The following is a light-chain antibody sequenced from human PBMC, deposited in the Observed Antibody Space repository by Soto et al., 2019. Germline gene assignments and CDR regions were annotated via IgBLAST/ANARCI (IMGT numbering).Light chain of an antibody. CDR3: QQRTSWPPALS. Sequence: EIVLTQSPATLSLSPGERATLSCRASQSVSSFLAWYQQKPGQTPRLLIYDASKRATGIPVRFSGSGSGTDFTLTISSLEPEDFAVYYCQQRTSWPPALSFGGGTKVEI. CDR1: QSVSSF. CDR2: DAS. V-gene: IGKV3-11*01. J-gene: IGKJ4*01.